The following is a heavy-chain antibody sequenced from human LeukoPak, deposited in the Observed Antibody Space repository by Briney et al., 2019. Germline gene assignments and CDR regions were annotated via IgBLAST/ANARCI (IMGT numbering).Heavy chain of an antibody. CDR2: IYPGDSDD. Sequence: GESLRISCKASGYSFISYWIAWVRQTPGKGLELMGIIYPGDSDDRYSPSSQGQVTISADRSISTAYLQWSSLKASDTAMYYCVRHYDSGSNFYGLDVWGQGTTVIVSS. CDR3: VRHYDSGSNFYGLDV. D-gene: IGHD3-10*01. CDR1: GYSFISYW. J-gene: IGHJ6*02. V-gene: IGHV5-51*01.